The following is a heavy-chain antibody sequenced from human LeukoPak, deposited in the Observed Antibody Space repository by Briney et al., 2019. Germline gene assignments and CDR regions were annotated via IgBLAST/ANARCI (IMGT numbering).Heavy chain of an antibody. J-gene: IGHJ4*02. CDR1: GFTFSSYG. Sequence: GGSLRLSCAASGFTFSSYGMLWVRQAPGKGLEWVAFIRYDGSNKYYADSVKGRFTISRDNSKNTLYLQMNSLRAEDTAVYYCARATYGYYDFWSGRNFDYWGQGTLVTVSS. V-gene: IGHV3-30*02. CDR2: IRYDGSNK. CDR3: ARATYGYYDFWSGRNFDY. D-gene: IGHD3-3*01.